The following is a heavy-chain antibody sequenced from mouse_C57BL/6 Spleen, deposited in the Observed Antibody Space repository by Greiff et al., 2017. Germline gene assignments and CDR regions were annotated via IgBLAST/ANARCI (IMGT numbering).Heavy chain of an antibody. CDR3: ASSGDRYTEYYFDY. V-gene: IGHV1-69*01. D-gene: IGHD2-12*01. Sequence: VQLQQPGAELVMPGASVKLSCKASGYTFTSYWMHWVKQRHGQGLEWIGEIDPSDSYTNYNQKFKGKSTLTVDKSSSTAYMQLSSLTSEDSAVYYCASSGDRYTEYYFDYWGQGTTLTVSS. CDR1: GYTFTSYW. J-gene: IGHJ2*01. CDR2: IDPSDSYT.